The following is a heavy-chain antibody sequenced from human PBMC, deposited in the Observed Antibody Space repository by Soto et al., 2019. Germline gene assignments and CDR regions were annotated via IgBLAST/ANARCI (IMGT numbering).Heavy chain of an antibody. CDR1: GFTFSSYS. V-gene: IGHV3-48*02. Sequence: GGSLRVSCAASGFTFSSYSMNWVRQAPGKGLEWVSYISSSSSTIYYADSVKGRFTISRDNAKNSLYLQMNSLRDEDTAVYYCARDQESGSGFYGMDVWGQGTKVAVSS. CDR3: ARDQESGSGFYGMDV. J-gene: IGHJ6*02. CDR2: ISSSSSTI. D-gene: IGHD3-3*01.